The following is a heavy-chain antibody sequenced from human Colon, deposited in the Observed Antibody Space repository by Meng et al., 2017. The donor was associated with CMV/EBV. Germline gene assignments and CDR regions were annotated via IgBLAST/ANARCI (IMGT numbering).Heavy chain of an antibody. J-gene: IGHJ4*02. CDR2: VYLGGTI. CDR3: ASLKDYDGRGYYYFES. V-gene: IGHV4-4*02. Sequence: VQLQQSVPRPVEPSGTLSLTCSVSGGSITNRNLWSWVRLPPGKGLEWIGEVYLGGTIHHHPSLQSRVTISLDKAKDHLSLKLASVTAADTAVYYCASLKDYDGRGYYYFESWGQGTLVTVSS. CDR1: GGSITNRNL. D-gene: IGHD3-22*01.